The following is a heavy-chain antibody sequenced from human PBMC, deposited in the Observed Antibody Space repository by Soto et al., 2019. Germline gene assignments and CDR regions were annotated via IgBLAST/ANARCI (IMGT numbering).Heavy chain of an antibody. Sequence: GGSLRLSCTASGFTFGDYAMSWFRQAPGKGLEWVGFIRSKAYGGTTEYAASVKGRFTISRDDSKSIAYLQMNSLKTEDTAVYYCTRDTKIVVVVAATPLGYGMDVWGQGTTVTVSS. D-gene: IGHD2-15*01. CDR2: IRSKAYGGTT. CDR3: TRDTKIVVVVAATPLGYGMDV. CDR1: GFTFGDYA. V-gene: IGHV3-49*03. J-gene: IGHJ6*02.